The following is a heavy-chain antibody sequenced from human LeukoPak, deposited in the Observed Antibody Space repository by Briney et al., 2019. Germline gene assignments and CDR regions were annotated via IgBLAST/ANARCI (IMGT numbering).Heavy chain of an antibody. CDR1: GFTFSDYY. CDR3: ARDHYSNTPGYYYYYYGMDV. D-gene: IGHD4-11*01. CDR2: ISSSGSTI. J-gene: IGHJ6*02. Sequence: GSLRLSCAASGFTFSDYYMSWIRQAPGKGLEWVSYISSSGSTIYYADSVKGRFTISRDNAKNSLYLQLNSLRAEDTAVYYCARDHYSNTPGYYYYYYGMDVWGQGTTVTVSS. V-gene: IGHV3-11*01.